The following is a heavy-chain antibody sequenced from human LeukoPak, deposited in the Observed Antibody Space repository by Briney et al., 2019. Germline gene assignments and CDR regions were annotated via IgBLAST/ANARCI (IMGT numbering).Heavy chain of an antibody. Sequence: PGGSLRLSCAASGFTFSSYAMHWVRQAPGKGLEYVSAISSNGGSTYYANSVKGRFTISRDNSKNTLYLQMGSLRAEDMAVYYCARGILGYCSSTSCPTNGSYFDYWGQGTLVTVSS. CDR3: ARGILGYCSSTSCPTNGSYFDY. D-gene: IGHD2-2*01. CDR1: GFTFSSYA. V-gene: IGHV3-64*01. CDR2: ISSNGGST. J-gene: IGHJ4*02.